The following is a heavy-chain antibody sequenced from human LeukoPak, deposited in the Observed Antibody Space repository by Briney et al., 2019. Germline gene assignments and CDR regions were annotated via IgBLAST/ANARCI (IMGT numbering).Heavy chain of an antibody. V-gene: IGHV3-15*01. CDR2: IKSKTDGGTT. CDR1: GYTFSNAW. CDR3: TQTAGNDYGDYVFMCSLNWFDP. Sequence: GGSLRLSCAASGYTFSNAWMSWVRQAPGKGLEWVGRIKSKTDGGTTDYAAPVKGRFTISRDDSKNTLYLQMNSLKTEDTAVYYCTQTAGNDYGDYVFMCSLNWFDPWGQGTLVTVSS. J-gene: IGHJ5*02. D-gene: IGHD4-17*01.